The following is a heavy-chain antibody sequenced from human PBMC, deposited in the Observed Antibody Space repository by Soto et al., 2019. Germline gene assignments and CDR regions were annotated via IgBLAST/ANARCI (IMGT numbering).Heavy chain of an antibody. CDR1: GFTFSDYY. CDR3: ARVIPGIAVAGTLLGYFDL. J-gene: IGHJ2*01. CDR2: ISSITTTI. Sequence: QVQLVESGGGLVKPGGSLRLSCAASGFTFSDYYRSWIRQAPEKELEWVSYISSITTTIYYADSVKGRFTISRDNAKNSLYLQMNSLRAEDTAVYYCARVIPGIAVAGTLLGYFDLWGRGTLVTVSS. D-gene: IGHD6-19*01. V-gene: IGHV3-11*01.